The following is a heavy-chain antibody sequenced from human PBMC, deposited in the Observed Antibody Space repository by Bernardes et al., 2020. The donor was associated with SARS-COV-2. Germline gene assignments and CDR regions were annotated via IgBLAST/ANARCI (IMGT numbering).Heavy chain of an antibody. J-gene: IGHJ4*02. CDR1: GFSISSHW. CDR3: VKGGYDYGDWDY. V-gene: IGHV3-74*01. D-gene: IGHD4-17*01. CDR2: VNTDGSST. Sequence: AGSLRLSCAASGFSISSHWMYWVRRALRKGLVWVSRVNTDGSSTSYADSVKGRFTISSDNAKNTLYLQMNSLSVEDTAVYYCVKGGYDYGDWDYWGQGTLVTVSS.